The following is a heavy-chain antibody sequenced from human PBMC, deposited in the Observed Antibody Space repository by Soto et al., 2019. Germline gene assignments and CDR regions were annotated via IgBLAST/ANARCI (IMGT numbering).Heavy chain of an antibody. CDR2: IYPGDSDT. V-gene: IGHV5-51*01. Sequence: GESLKISCKGSGYNFTSYWIGWVRQMPGKGLEWMGIIYPGDSDTRYSPSFQGQVTISADKSISTAYLQWSSLKASDTAMYYCAGGGVRGVITRTRDYYGMDVWGQGTTVTVSS. CDR3: AGGGVRGVITRTRDYYGMDV. J-gene: IGHJ6*02. CDR1: GYNFTSYW. D-gene: IGHD3-10*01.